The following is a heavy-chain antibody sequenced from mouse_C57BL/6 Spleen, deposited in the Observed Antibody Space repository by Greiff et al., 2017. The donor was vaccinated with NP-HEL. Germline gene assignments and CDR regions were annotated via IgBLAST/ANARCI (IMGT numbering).Heavy chain of an antibody. CDR1: GYTFTDYN. V-gene: IGHV1-18*01. J-gene: IGHJ2*01. D-gene: IGHD2-5*01. Sequence: VQLKESGPELVKPGASVKIPCKASGYTFTDYNMDWVKQSHGKSLEWIGDINPNNGGTIYNQKFKGKATLTVDKSSSTAYMELRSLTSEDTAVYYCARKNYSNGLYFDYWGQGTTLTVSS. CDR2: INPNNGGT. CDR3: ARKNYSNGLYFDY.